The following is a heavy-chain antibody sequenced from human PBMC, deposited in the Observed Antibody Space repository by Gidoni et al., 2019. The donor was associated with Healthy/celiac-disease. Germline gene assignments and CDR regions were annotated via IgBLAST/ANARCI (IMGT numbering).Heavy chain of an antibody. V-gene: IGHV2-5*01. CDR3: AHRGYSSSPRYGMDV. CDR2: IYWNDDK. J-gene: IGHJ6*02. CDR1: GFSLSTSGVG. D-gene: IGHD6-13*01. Sequence: QITLKESGPTLVKPTQTLTLTCTFSGFSLSTSGVGVGWIRQPPGKALEWLALIYWNDDKRYSPSLKSRLTITKDTSKNQVVLTMTNMDPVDTATYYCAHRGYSSSPRYGMDVWGQGTTVTVSS.